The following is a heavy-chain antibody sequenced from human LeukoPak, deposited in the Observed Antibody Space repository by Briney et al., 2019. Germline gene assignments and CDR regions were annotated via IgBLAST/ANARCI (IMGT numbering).Heavy chain of an antibody. CDR2: ISGGGGST. J-gene: IGHJ4*02. CDR1: GFTFSGYA. CDR3: AKLGMEDYFDY. D-gene: IGHD7-27*01. V-gene: IGHV3-23*01. Sequence: GGSLRLSCAASGFTFSGYAMSWVRQAPGKGLEWVSAISGGGGSTYYADSVKGRFTISRDNSKNTLYLQMNSLRAEDTAVYYCAKLGMEDYFDYWGQGTLVTVSS.